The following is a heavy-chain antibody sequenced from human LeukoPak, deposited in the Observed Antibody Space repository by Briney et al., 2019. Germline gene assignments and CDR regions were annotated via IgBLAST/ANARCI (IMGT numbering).Heavy chain of an antibody. J-gene: IGHJ5*02. V-gene: IGHV1-2*02. CDR1: GYTFTDYY. CDR2: INPDNGGT. Sequence: ASVKVSCKASGYTFTDYYMHWVRQAPGQGLEWMGWINPDNGGTDYAQKFKGRVTITRDTSINIVYMELRGLRSDDTAVYFCARGIVVVPTAAWGQGTLVTVSS. D-gene: IGHD2-2*01. CDR3: ARGIVVVPTAA.